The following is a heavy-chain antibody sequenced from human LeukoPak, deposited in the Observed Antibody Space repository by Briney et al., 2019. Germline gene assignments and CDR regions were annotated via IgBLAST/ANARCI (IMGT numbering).Heavy chain of an antibody. CDR3: ARGVCSSTSCSVYYYYYYMDV. Sequence: ASVKVSCKASGDTFTGYYMHWVRQAPGQGLEWMGWINPNSGGTNYAQKFQGRVTMTRDTSISTAYMELSRLRSDDTAVYYCARGVCSSTSCSVYYYYYYMDVWGKGTTVTVSS. CDR1: GDTFTGYY. CDR2: INPNSGGT. J-gene: IGHJ6*03. D-gene: IGHD2-2*01. V-gene: IGHV1-2*02.